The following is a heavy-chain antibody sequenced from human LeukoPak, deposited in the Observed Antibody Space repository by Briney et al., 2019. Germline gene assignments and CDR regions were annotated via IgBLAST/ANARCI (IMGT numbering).Heavy chain of an antibody. CDR3: AREYYIVVVPAANYFDY. J-gene: IGHJ4*02. V-gene: IGHV3-21*01. CDR2: ISSSSSYI. D-gene: IGHD2-2*01. Sequence: GGSLRLSCAASGFTFSSYSMNWVRQAPGKGLEWVSSISSSSSYIYYADSVKGRFTISRDNAKNSLYLQLNSLRAEDTAVYYCAREYYIVVVPAANYFDYCGQGTLVTVSS. CDR1: GFTFSSYS.